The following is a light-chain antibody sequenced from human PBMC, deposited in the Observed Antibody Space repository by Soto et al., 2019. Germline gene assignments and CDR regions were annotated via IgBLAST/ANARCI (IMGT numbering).Light chain of an antibody. J-gene: IGKJ4*01. CDR3: QQYIRWPLT. CDR1: QTVAGN. Sequence: EIVMTQSPATLSVSPGERATLSCRASQTVAGNLAWYRHQPGQAPSLLIYGASTRATGTPARFSGSGSGTEFTLTISSLQSEDFAVYYCQQYIRWPLTFGGGTKVDIK. V-gene: IGKV3-15*01. CDR2: GAS.